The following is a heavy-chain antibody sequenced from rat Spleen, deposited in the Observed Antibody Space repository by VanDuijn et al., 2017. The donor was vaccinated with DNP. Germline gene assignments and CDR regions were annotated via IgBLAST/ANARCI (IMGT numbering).Heavy chain of an antibody. CDR1: EFSLTDYS. CDR3: ARALATVAPTGAMDA. CDR2: IRANGVT. V-gene: IGHV2-19*01. D-gene: IGHD1-3*01. J-gene: IGHJ4*01. Sequence: QVQLKESGPGLVQPSQTLSLTCTVSEFSLTDYSVHWVRQPPGKGLEWLGRIRANGVTDYNSGLRSRLIISRDISKSQVFLKMNSVQTEDTAMYFCARALATVAPTGAMDAWGQGTSVTVSS.